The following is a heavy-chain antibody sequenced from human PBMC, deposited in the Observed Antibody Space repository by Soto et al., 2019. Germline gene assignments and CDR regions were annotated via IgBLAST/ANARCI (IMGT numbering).Heavy chain of an antibody. CDR3: GSFRGIAAAGPPTNYYWGRGV. CDR1: GYSFTSYW. J-gene: IGHJ6*04. D-gene: IGHD6-13*01. CDR2: IDPSDSYT. V-gene: IGHV5-10-1*01. Sequence: GDSLKISCKGSGYSFTSYWISWVRQMPGKGLEWMGRIDPSDSYTNYSPSFQGHVTISADKSISTAYPQWSSLKASDTAMYYCGSFRGIAAAGPPTNYYWGRGVGGKGTRVTV.